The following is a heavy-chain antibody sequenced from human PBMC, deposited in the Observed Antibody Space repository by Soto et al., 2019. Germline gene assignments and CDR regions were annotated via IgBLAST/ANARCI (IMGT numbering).Heavy chain of an antibody. Sequence: EVQLLESGGGLVQPGGSLRLSCAASGFTFSSYAMSWVRQAPGKGLGWVSAISGSGGSTYYADSVKGRFTSSRDNSKNTLYLQMNSLGAEDTAVYYCAKFYGETPWYFDLWGRGTLVTVSS. D-gene: IGHD4-17*01. V-gene: IGHV3-23*01. J-gene: IGHJ2*01. CDR2: ISGSGGST. CDR3: AKFYGETPWYFDL. CDR1: GFTFSSYA.